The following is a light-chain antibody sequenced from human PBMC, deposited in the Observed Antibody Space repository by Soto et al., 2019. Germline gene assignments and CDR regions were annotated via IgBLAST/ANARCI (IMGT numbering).Light chain of an antibody. CDR3: QQRSNWPLT. CDR1: RSVSSY. Sequence: EIVLTQSPATLSLSPGERATLSCRASRSVSSYLAWYQQKPGQAPRLLIYDASNRATGIPARFNGSGSGTDFALTISSLEPEDFALYYCQQRSNWPLTFGGGTKVEIK. CDR2: DAS. J-gene: IGKJ4*01. V-gene: IGKV3-11*01.